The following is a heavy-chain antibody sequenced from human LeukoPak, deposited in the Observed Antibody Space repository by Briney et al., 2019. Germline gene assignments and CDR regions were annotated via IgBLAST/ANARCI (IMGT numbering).Heavy chain of an antibody. CDR3: ARDLIVGYFDY. Sequence: GRSLRLSCAASGFTFSSYAMHWVRQAPGKGLEWVAVISYDGSNKYYADSVKGRFTISRDNSKNTLYLQMNSLRAEDTAVYYCARDLIVGYFDYWGQGTLVTVFS. V-gene: IGHV3-30-3*01. J-gene: IGHJ4*02. CDR1: GFTFSSYA. D-gene: IGHD1-26*01. CDR2: ISYDGSNK.